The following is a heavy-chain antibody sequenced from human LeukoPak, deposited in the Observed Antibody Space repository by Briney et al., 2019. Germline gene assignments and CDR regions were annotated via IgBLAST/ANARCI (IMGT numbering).Heavy chain of an antibody. CDR3: ARGSITIFGVVIRTTNTYFDY. D-gene: IGHD3-3*01. CDR2: ISSSGSTI. CDR1: GFTFSDYY. J-gene: IGHJ4*02. V-gene: IGHV3-11*01. Sequence: PGGSLRLSCAASGFTFSDYYMSWIRQAPGKGLGWVSYISSSGSTIYYADSVKGRFTISRDNAKNSLYLQMNSLRAEDTAVYYCARGSITIFGVVIRTTNTYFDYWGQGTLVTVSS.